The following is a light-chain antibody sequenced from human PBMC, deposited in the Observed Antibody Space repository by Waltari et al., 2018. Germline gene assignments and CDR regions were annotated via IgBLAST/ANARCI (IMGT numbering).Light chain of an antibody. J-gene: IGLJ1*01. CDR1: STALASYTL. CDR2: EAT. Sequence: QSALSQPASVSGSPGQSLTITCTGASTALASYTLVACYQHHPNRAPKLIIYEATKRPSGISHRFSGAKSGATASLRISGLQADDEADYYCCSYTGSSTSYGCGGGTKVTVL. V-gene: IGLV2-23*01. CDR3: CSYTGSSTSYG.